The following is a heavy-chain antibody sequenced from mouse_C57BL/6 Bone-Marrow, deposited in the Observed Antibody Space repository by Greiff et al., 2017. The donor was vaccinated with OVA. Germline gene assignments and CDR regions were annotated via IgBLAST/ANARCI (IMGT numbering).Heavy chain of an antibody. J-gene: IGHJ1*03. V-gene: IGHV10-1*01. CDR2: IRSKSNNYAT. Sequence: DVKLQESGGGLVQPKGSLKLSCAASGFSFNTYAMNWVRQAPGKGLEWVARIRSKSNNYATYYADSVKDRFTISRDDSESMLYLQMNNLNTEDTAMYDCVRHDVYWYFDVWGTGTTVTVSS. CDR3: VRHDVYWYFDV. CDR1: GFSFNTYA. D-gene: IGHD2-3*01.